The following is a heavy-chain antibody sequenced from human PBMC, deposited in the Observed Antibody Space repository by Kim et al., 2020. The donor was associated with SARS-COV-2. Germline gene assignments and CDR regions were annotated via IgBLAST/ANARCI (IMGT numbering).Heavy chain of an antibody. J-gene: IGHJ4*02. D-gene: IGHD1-26*01. CDR1: GFTFSSYG. CDR2: ISYDGSNK. CDR3: AKERGWELLFKAYYFDY. Sequence: GGSLRLSCAASGFTFSSYGMHWVRQAPGKGLEWVAVISYDGSNKYYADSVKGRFTISRDNSKNTLYLQMNSLRAEDTAVYYCAKERGWELLFKAYYFDYWGQGTLVTVSS. V-gene: IGHV3-30*18.